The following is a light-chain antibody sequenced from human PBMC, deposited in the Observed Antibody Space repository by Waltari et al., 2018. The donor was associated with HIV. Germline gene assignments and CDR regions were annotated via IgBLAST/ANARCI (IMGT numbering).Light chain of an antibody. CDR2: ATS. V-gene: IGKV1-12*01. CDR1: QGIRSW. J-gene: IGKJ2*01. Sequence: DIQMTQSPSSVSVSVGDRVTITCRASQGIRSWLAWYQQKPGKAPQLLIYATSSLQSGVPSRFGGSGSGTDFTLTISSLQPEDFATYYCQQTNSFPYTFGQGTKLEIK. CDR3: QQTNSFPYT.